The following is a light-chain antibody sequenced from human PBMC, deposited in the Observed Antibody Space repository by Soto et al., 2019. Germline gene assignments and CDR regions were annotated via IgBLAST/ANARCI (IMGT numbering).Light chain of an antibody. CDR2: AAS. V-gene: IGKV1-9*01. J-gene: IGKJ5*01. Sequence: DIQLTQSPSFLSASVGDRVTITCRASQGISSYLAWYQQKPGKAPKVLIYAASTLQSGVPSRFSGSGSGTEFTLTISSLQPEDFATYFCQQLNSFPITFGQGTRLEIK. CDR1: QGISSY. CDR3: QQLNSFPIT.